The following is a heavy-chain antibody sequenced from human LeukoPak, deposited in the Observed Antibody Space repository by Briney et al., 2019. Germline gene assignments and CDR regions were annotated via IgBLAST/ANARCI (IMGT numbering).Heavy chain of an antibody. Sequence: GGSLRLSCAASGFTFSGSAMHWVRQASGKGLEWVGRIRSKANSYATAYAASVKGRFTISRDDSKNTAYLQMNSLKTEDTAVYYCTRQGFVQALYCGGDCYNNWYFDLWGRGTLVTVSS. CDR1: GFTFSGSA. J-gene: IGHJ2*01. D-gene: IGHD2-21*02. CDR3: TRQGFVQALYCGGDCYNNWYFDL. V-gene: IGHV3-73*01. CDR2: IRSKANSYAT.